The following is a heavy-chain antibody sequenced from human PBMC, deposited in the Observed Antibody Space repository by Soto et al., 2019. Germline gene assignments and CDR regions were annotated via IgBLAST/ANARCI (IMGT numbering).Heavy chain of an antibody. V-gene: IGHV4-30-2*01. CDR2: VFHSGST. J-gene: IGHJ5*02. Sequence: SQTLSLTCFVSVDSVTSGGFSWIWIRHPPGKGLEWLGYVFHSGSTHYNPALESRVTMSLDRSNNQISLRLTSVTAADTAVYFCARVLHWFDPWGQGLPVTVSS. CDR3: ARVLHWFDP. CDR1: VDSVTSGGFS.